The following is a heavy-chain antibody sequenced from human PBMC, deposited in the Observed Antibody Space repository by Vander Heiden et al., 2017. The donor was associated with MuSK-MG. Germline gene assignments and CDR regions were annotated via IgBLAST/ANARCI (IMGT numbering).Heavy chain of an antibody. CDR1: GGSFSGYY. Sequence: QVQLQQWGAGLLKPSETLSLTCPVYGGSFSGYYCSWIRQPPGKGLEWIGEINHSGSTNYNPSLKSRVTISVDTSKNQFSLKLSSVTAADTAVYYCARGRSYGALTRYYYYGMDVWGQGTTVTVSS. V-gene: IGHV4-34*01. CDR3: ARGRSYGALTRYYYYGMDV. D-gene: IGHD4-17*01. J-gene: IGHJ6*02. CDR2: INHSGST.